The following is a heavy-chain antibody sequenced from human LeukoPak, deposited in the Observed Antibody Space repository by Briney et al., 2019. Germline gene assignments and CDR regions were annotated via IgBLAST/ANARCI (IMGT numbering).Heavy chain of an antibody. D-gene: IGHD6-25*01. V-gene: IGHV1-46*01. CDR1: GYTFTSYY. J-gene: IGHJ4*02. CDR2: INPSGGST. CDR3: ATDLSGFDY. Sequence: ASVKVSCKASGYTFTSYYMRWVRQAPGQGLEWMGIINPSGGSTSYAQKFQGRVTMTRDMSTSTVYMELSSLRSEDAAVYYCATDLSGFDYWGQGTLVTVSS.